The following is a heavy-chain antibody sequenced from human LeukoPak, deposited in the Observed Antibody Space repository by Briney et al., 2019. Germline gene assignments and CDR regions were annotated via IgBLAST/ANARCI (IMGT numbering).Heavy chain of an antibody. CDR3: AELGITMIGGV. D-gene: IGHD3-10*02. Sequence: GGSLRLSCAVSEFTFSRYWMSWVRQAPGKGLEWVANIKQDGSEKYYVDSVKGRFTISRDNAKNSLYLQMNSLRAEDTAVYYCAELGITMIGGVWGKGTTVTISS. CDR1: EFTFSRYW. J-gene: IGHJ6*04. V-gene: IGHV3-7*01. CDR2: IKQDGSEK.